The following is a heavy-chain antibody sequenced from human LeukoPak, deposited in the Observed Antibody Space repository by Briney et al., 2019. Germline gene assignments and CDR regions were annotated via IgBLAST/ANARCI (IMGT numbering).Heavy chain of an antibody. D-gene: IGHD1-7*01. J-gene: IGHJ3*02. V-gene: IGHV3-11*01. CDR1: GFTFSDYY. CDR2: ISGSGSII. CDR3: GRDFGLIGTKRSFDI. Sequence: GGSLRLSCAASGFTFSDYYMGWIRQAPGKGLEWVSYISGSGSIIFYADSVKGRFTISRDNAKNSLFLQMNSLRAEDTAVYYCGRDFGLIGTKRSFDIWGQGTVVAVSS.